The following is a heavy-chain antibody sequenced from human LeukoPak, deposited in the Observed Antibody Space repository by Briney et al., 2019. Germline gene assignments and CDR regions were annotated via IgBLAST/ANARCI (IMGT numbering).Heavy chain of an antibody. Sequence: ASVKVSCKASGYTFTSYDINWVRQATGQVLEWMGWMNPNSGNTGYAQKFQGRVTMTRNTSISTAYMELSSLRSEDTAVYYCARSFQSGYYTQYYYGMDVWGQGTTVTVSS. J-gene: IGHJ6*02. CDR2: MNPNSGNT. D-gene: IGHD3-3*01. CDR1: GYTFTSYD. CDR3: ARSFQSGYYTQYYYGMDV. V-gene: IGHV1-8*01.